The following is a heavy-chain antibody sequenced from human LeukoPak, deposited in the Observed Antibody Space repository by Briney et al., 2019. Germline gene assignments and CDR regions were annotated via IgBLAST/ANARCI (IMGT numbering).Heavy chain of an antibody. CDR1: GFTFSSSW. J-gene: IGHJ3*02. Sequence: GGSLRLSCVASGFTFSSSWMSWVRRVPGKGLEWVAVMSVDGISQYYADSVRGRFTVSRDTSKNTQSLQMNSLRIEDTAVYYCARESCSGGSCTYDPFDIWGHGTMVTVST. CDR2: MSVDGISQ. CDR3: ARESCSGGSCTYDPFDI. D-gene: IGHD2-15*01. V-gene: IGHV3-30*03.